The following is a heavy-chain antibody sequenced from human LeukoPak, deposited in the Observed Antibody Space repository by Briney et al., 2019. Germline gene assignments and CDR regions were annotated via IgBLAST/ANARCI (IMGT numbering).Heavy chain of an antibody. V-gene: IGHV4-59*08. CDR3: ARLWGTTFDY. Sequence: MSSETLSLTCSVSGDSFSSYYWSWIRQPPGKGLEWIGYIDYSGDTNYSPALKSRVTISVDTSKKQLSLRLSSVTAADTGVYYCARLWGTTFDYWGQGRLVTVSS. CDR2: IDYSGDT. J-gene: IGHJ4*02. CDR1: GDSFSSYY. D-gene: IGHD3-16*01.